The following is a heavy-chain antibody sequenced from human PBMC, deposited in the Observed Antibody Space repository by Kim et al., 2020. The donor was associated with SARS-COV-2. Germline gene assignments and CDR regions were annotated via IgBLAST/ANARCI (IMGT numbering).Heavy chain of an antibody. J-gene: IGHJ4*02. CDR2: IIPIFGTA. Sequence: SVKVSCKASGGTFSSYAISWVRQAPGQGLEWMGGIIPIFGTANYAQKFQGRVTITADESTSTAYMELSSLRSEDTAVYYCAREEGFPTRQYYFDYWGQGTLVTVSS. CDR3: AREEGFPTRQYYFDY. V-gene: IGHV1-69*13. CDR1: GGTFSSYA.